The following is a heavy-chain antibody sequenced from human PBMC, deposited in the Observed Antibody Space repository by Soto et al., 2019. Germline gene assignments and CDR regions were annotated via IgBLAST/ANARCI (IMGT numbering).Heavy chain of an antibody. D-gene: IGHD1-26*01. CDR2: ISSSSSYI. J-gene: IGHJ6*03. CDR3: ARMGRGYYYMDV. V-gene: IGHV3-21*01. Sequence: EVQLVESGGGLVKPGGSLRLSCAASGFTFSSYSMNWVRHAPGKGLEWVSSISSSSSYIYYADSVKGRFTISRDNAKNSLYLQMNSLRAEDTAVYYCARMGRGYYYMDVWGKGTTVTVSS. CDR1: GFTFSSYS.